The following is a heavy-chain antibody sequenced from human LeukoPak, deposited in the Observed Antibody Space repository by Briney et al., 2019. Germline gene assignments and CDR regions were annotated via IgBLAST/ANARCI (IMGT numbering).Heavy chain of an antibody. D-gene: IGHD6-13*01. Sequence: HGESLKISYKGSGYSFTSYWIGWVRQMPGKGLEWMGIIYPGGSDTRYSPSFQGQVTISADKSISAAYLQWSSLKASDTAMYYCARNKRYSSSWYPFDYWGQGTLVTVSS. J-gene: IGHJ4*02. CDR2: IYPGGSDT. V-gene: IGHV5-51*01. CDR1: GYSFTSYW. CDR3: ARNKRYSSSWYPFDY.